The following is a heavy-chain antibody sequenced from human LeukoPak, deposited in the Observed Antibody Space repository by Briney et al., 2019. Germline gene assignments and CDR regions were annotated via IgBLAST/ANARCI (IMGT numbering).Heavy chain of an antibody. CDR3: ARGGAARPDF. V-gene: IGHV3-74*01. CDR1: GFTFSSYW. CDR2: INSDETIS. Sequence: GGSLRLSCAASGFTFSSYWMPWVRQALNQGLMWVSRINSDETISEYVDSVNGRFTISRDNANNTLYLQINSLRLEYTAVYYCARGGAARPDFWGQGTLVTVSS. D-gene: IGHD6-6*01. J-gene: IGHJ4*02.